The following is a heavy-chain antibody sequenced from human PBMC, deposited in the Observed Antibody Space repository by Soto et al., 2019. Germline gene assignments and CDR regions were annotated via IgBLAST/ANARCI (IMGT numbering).Heavy chain of an antibody. D-gene: IGHD3-22*01. CDR1: GSTVSSNY. V-gene: IGHV3-66*01. Sequence: GGSLRLSCAASGSTVSSNYMSWVRQAPGKGLEWVSVIYSGGSTFYADSVKGRFTISRDNSKNTLYLQMNGLRAEDTAVYYCARASRNYYDSSGYLYYFDYWGQGT. CDR2: IYSGGST. J-gene: IGHJ4*02. CDR3: ARASRNYYDSSGYLYYFDY.